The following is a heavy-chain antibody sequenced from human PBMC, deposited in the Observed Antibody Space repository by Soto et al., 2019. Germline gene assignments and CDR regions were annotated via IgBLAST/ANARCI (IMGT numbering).Heavy chain of an antibody. Sequence: QVQLVESGGGLVRPGGSLRLSCEASGFTFRDYYMTWFRQAPGKGLEWLSYIDSSTKYTNYADSVKGRFTISRDNAKNSLYLQMNSLRANDTAVYYCAREYYYTMDFWGQGTMITVSS. CDR3: AREYYYTMDF. V-gene: IGHV3-11*05. J-gene: IGHJ6*02. CDR2: IDSSTKYT. CDR1: GFTFRDYY.